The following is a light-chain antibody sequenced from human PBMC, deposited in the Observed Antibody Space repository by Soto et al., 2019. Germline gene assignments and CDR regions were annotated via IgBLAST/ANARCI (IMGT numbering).Light chain of an antibody. CDR2: GAS. V-gene: IGKV3-15*01. CDR3: QQYGNWPPRT. J-gene: IGKJ2*01. CDR1: QSVGSN. Sequence: PGGRATLSCRASQSVGSNLAWYQHRPGQPPSLLIFGASTRATGVPARFSGSGSGTEFSLSIDSLQSEDSGIYYCQQYGNWPPRTFGQGTKLEI.